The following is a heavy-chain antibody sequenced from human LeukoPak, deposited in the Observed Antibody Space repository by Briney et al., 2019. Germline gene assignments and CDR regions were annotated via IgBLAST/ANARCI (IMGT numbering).Heavy chain of an antibody. CDR3: AKDEEEWLLRGFDD. J-gene: IGHJ4*02. CDR1: GFTFSTYD. Sequence: GRSLRLSCAASGFTFSTYDMSWVRQAPGEGLEWVSTISATGGTTYYADSVRGRCTISRDNSKNRLYLQMNSLRAEDTAVYYCAKDEEEWLLRGFDDWGQGALVTVSS. CDR2: ISATGGTT. D-gene: IGHD2-15*01. V-gene: IGHV3-23*01.